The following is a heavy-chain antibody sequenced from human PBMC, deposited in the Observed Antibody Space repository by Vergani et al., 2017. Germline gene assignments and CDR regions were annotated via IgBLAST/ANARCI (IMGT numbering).Heavy chain of an antibody. CDR3: ARDGTDIFVSSSDYSHLLYY. CDR2: IRYDGGKT. CDR1: GFSFRSNG. D-gene: IGHD3-22*01. V-gene: IGHV3-30*02. J-gene: IGHJ4*02. Sequence: QVQLVESGGGVVQPGGSLRLACAASGFSFRSNGMHWVRQAPGKGLEWVAFIRYDGGKTYYVDSVKGRFTISRDNSKNTVFLQMNRLTTDDTAVYFCARDGTDIFVSSSDYSHLLYYWGQGILVTVSS.